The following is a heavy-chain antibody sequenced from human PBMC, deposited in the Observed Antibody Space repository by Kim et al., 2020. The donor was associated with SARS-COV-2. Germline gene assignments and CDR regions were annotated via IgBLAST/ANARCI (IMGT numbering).Heavy chain of an antibody. J-gene: IGHJ6*02. Sequence: ASVKVSCKASGYTFTSYGISWVRQAPGQGLEWMGWISAYNGNTNYAQKLQGRVTMTTDTSTSTAYMELRSLRSDDTAVYYCARVRDQGLRYFDWLPALSPPPVYGMDVWGQGTTVTVSS. CDR2: ISAYNGNT. D-gene: IGHD3-9*01. CDR3: ARVRDQGLRYFDWLPALSPPPVYGMDV. CDR1: GYTFTSYG. V-gene: IGHV1-18*01.